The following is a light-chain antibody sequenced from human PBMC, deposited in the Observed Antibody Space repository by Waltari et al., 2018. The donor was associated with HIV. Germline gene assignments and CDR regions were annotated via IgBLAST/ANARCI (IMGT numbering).Light chain of an antibody. V-gene: IGKV1-39*01. CDR1: QSINTY. J-gene: IGKJ1*01. CDR3: QQSFNNPRA. Sequence: VTISCRASQSINTYLNWYQQKPGEAPKLLIYTTSTLQSGVPSRFSGSGSGTDFTLTISSLQPEDFATYYCQQSFNNPRAFGQGTKVEI. CDR2: TTS.